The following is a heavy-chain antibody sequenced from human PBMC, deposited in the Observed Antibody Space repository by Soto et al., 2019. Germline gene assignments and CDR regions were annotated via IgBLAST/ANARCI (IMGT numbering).Heavy chain of an antibody. Sequence: QVQLQQWGAGLLKPSETLSLTCAVYGGSFSGYYWSWIRQPPGKGLEWIGEINHSGSTNYNPSLESPVTISVATSKNQFSLKLSSVTAADTAVYYCARGDCSGGSCYSAWYFDLWGRGTLVTVSS. CDR2: INHSGST. CDR1: GGSFSGYY. D-gene: IGHD2-15*01. V-gene: IGHV4-34*01. CDR3: ARGDCSGGSCYSAWYFDL. J-gene: IGHJ2*01.